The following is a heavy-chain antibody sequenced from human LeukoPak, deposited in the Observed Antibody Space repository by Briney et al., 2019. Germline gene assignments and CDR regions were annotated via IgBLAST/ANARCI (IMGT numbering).Heavy chain of an antibody. V-gene: IGHV4-59*01. Sequence: KSSETLSLTCTVSGGSISNYYWSWIRQPPGKRLEWIGYIFHSGSTNYNPSLKSRVTISVDTSKNQFSLRLTSVTAADTAVYYCVRTNPWDLTYYFDYWGQGTLVTVSS. J-gene: IGHJ4*02. CDR2: IFHSGST. D-gene: IGHD1-14*01. CDR3: VRTNPWDLTYYFDY. CDR1: GGSISNYY.